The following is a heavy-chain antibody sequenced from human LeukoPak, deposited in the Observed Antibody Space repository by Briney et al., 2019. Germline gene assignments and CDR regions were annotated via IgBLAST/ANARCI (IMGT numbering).Heavy chain of an antibody. Sequence: PGGSLRLSCEASGFTFSSYSMYWVRQAPGKGLEWVSYISSGSTYIYYADSVKGRFTISRDNAKNSLYLQMNSLRAEDTAVYYCARGRTSGGMTTDIDYWGQGTLVTVSS. J-gene: IGHJ4*02. CDR3: ARGRTSGGMTTDIDY. V-gene: IGHV3-21*01. D-gene: IGHD4-11*01. CDR2: ISSGSTYI. CDR1: GFTFSSYS.